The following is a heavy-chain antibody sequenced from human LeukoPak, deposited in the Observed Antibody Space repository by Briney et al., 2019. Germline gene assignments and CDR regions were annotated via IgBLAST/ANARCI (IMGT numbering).Heavy chain of an antibody. D-gene: IGHD5-12*01. V-gene: IGHV3-21*01. CDR1: GFTFSSYA. J-gene: IGHJ3*02. Sequence: PGGSLRLSCAASGFTFSSYAMSWVRQAPGKGLEWVSSISSSSSYIYYADSVKGRFTISRDNAKNSLYLQMNSLRAEDTAVYYCAREGYDSNGGAFDIWGQGTMVTVSS. CDR2: ISSSSSYI. CDR3: AREGYDSNGGAFDI.